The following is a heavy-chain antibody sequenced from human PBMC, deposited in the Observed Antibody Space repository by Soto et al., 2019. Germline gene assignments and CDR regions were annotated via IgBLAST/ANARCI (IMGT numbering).Heavy chain of an antibody. Sequence: EVQLVESGGGLVKPGGSLRLSCAASGFTFSSYSMNWVRQAPGKGLEWVSSISSSSSYIYYADSVKGRFTISRDNAKNSLYLQMKSLRAEDTAVYYCARDRFVVGRGRTLPDYWGQGTLVTVSS. V-gene: IGHV3-21*01. J-gene: IGHJ4*02. D-gene: IGHD2-21*01. CDR2: ISSSSSYI. CDR3: ARDRFVVGRGRTLPDY. CDR1: GFTFSSYS.